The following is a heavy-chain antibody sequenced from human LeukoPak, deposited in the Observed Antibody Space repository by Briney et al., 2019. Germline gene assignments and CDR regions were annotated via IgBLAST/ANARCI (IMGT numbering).Heavy chain of an antibody. CDR3: ARPAWVYGSGSYYNPFDY. V-gene: IGHV4-61*02. D-gene: IGHD3-10*01. Sequence: PSETLSLTCTVSGGSISSGSYHWSWIRQPAGKALEWIGRIYPSGSTNYDPSLKSRVTISIDTSKNQFSLKLSSVTAADTAVYYCARPAWVYGSGSYYNPFDYWGQGTLVTVSS. CDR2: IYPSGST. CDR1: GGSISSGSYH. J-gene: IGHJ4*02.